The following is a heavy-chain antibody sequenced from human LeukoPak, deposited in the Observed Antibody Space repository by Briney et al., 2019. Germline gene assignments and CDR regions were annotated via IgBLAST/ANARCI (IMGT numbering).Heavy chain of an antibody. V-gene: IGHV3-23*01. CDR2: ISGGGGST. J-gene: IGHJ4*02. Sequence: GGSLRLSCAASGFTFSSYAMSWVRQAPGKGLEWASAISGGGGSTYYADSVKGRFTISRDNSKNTLYLQMNSLRAEDTAVYYCAKAGIYYYGSGSPNWGQGTLVTVSS. CDR3: AKAGIYYYGSGSPN. CDR1: GFTFSSYA. D-gene: IGHD3-10*01.